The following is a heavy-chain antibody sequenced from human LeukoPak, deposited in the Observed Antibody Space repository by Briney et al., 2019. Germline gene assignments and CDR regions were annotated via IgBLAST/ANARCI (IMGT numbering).Heavy chain of an antibody. Sequence: QTSETLSLTCTVSGGSISSSSYYWGWIRQPPGKGLEWVSSITADGGSTPYADSVKGRFTISRDNAKKTLYLQMNSLRAGDTAVYFCVYYDSSGYYYGRLRYWGQGTPVTVSS. CDR1: GGSISSSSYY. CDR3: VYYDSSGYYYGRLRY. D-gene: IGHD3-22*01. CDR2: ITADGGST. J-gene: IGHJ4*02. V-gene: IGHV3-23*01.